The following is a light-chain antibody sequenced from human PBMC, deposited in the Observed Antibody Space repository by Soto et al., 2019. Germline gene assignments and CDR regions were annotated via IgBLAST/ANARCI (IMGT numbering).Light chain of an antibody. Sequence: VMTQSPLSLPVTLGQPASISCRSSQSLVSSDGNTYLNWFQQRPGQPPRRLIYYVSNRDSGVPDRFSGSGSGTDFTLKISRVEAEDVGIYYCMQGTHWPLTFGGGTKVEIK. CDR1: QSLVSSDGNTY. CDR3: MQGTHWPLT. J-gene: IGKJ4*01. CDR2: YVS. V-gene: IGKV2-30*01.